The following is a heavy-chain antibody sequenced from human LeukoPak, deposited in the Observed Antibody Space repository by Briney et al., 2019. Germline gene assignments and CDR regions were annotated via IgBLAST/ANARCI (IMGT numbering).Heavy chain of an antibody. Sequence: GGSLRLSCAASGFTFSNYGIHWVRQAPGKGLEWVAVISYDGNNKYYADSVKGRFTISRDNSKNTLFLQMNSLRAEDTAVYYCAKGVEYCSGGSCPADYWGPGTLVTVSS. CDR2: ISYDGNNK. D-gene: IGHD2-15*01. CDR3: AKGVEYCSGGSCPADY. J-gene: IGHJ4*02. V-gene: IGHV3-30*18. CDR1: GFTFSNYG.